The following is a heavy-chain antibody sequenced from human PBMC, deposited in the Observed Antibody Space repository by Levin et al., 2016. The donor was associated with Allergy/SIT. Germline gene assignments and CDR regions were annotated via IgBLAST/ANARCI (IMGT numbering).Heavy chain of an antibody. V-gene: IGHV3-48*01. CDR3: ARGWGGDDWLIEY. CDR2: INSRSYKI. CDR1: GFRFSSYS. Sequence: ETLSLTCAVSGFRFSSYSMNWVRQVPGKGLEWIAFINSRSYKIQYADSVKGRFSISRDNAKNSVYLQMNNLRPEDTAVYYCARGWGGDDWLIEYWGQGTLVTVSS. D-gene: IGHD3-9*01. J-gene: IGHJ4*02.